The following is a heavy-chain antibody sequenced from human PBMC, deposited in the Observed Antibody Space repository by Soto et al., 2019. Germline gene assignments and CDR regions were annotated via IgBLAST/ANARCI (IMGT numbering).Heavy chain of an antibody. Sequence: GGSLRLSCAASGFTFSSYAMHWVRQAPGKGLEWVAVISYGGSNKYYADSVKGRFTISRDNSKNTLYLQMNSLRPEDTAVYYCAKFYGGKSAHTYTIDPWGQGTLVTVSS. CDR2: ISYGGSNK. CDR1: GFTFSSYA. D-gene: IGHD2-15*01. V-gene: IGHV3-30-3*02. J-gene: IGHJ5*02. CDR3: AKFYGGKSAHTYTIDP.